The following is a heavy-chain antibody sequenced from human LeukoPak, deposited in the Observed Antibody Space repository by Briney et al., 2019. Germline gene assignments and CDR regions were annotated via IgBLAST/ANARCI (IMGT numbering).Heavy chain of an antibody. Sequence: PGGSLRLSCAASGFTFSSYGMHWVRQAPGKGLEWVAVIWYDGSNKYYADSVKGRFTISGDNSKNTLYLQMNSLRAEDTAVYYCARSQPGGYCSSTSCFYYYYGMDVWGQGTTVTVSS. CDR1: GFTFSSYG. D-gene: IGHD2-2*01. V-gene: IGHV3-33*01. J-gene: IGHJ6*02. CDR3: ARSQPGGYCSSTSCFYYYYGMDV. CDR2: IWYDGSNK.